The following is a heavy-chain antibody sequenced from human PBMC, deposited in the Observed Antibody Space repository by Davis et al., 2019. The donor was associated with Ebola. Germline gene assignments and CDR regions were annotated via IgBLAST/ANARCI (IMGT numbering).Heavy chain of an antibody. D-gene: IGHD5-12*01. CDR3: ARTIWWLFGY. CDR1: GFTVRSTY. J-gene: IGHJ4*02. Sequence: GESLKISCAASGFTVRSTYMSWVRQAPGKGLEWVANIKQDGSEKYYVDSVKGRFTISRDNAKNSLYLQMNSLRAEDTAVYYCARTIWWLFGYWGQGTLVTVSS. V-gene: IGHV3-7*01. CDR2: IKQDGSEK.